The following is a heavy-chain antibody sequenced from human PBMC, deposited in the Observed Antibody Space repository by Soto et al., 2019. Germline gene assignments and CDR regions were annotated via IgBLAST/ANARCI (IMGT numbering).Heavy chain of an antibody. D-gene: IGHD3-22*01. CDR1: GFTFSDYY. J-gene: IGHJ4*02. CDR2: ISSSSSYT. V-gene: IGHV3-11*06. CDR3: ARGTTYYYDSSGSRGALGY. Sequence: PGGSLRLSCAASGFTFSDYYMSWIRQAPGKGLEWVSYISSSSSYTNYADSVKGRFTISRDNAKNSLYLQMNSLRAEDTAVYYCARGTTYYYDSSGSRGALGYWGQGTLVTVSS.